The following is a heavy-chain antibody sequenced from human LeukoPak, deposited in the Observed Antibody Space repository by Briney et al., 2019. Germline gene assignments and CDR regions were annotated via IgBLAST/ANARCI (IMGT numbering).Heavy chain of an antibody. CDR3: ARSYVYDSYYFDY. CDR1: GGTFSSYA. Sequence: SVKVSCKASGGTFSSYAIIWVRQAPGQGLEWMGGIIPIFGTANYAQKFQGRVTITADKSTSTAYMELSSLRSEDTAVYYCARSYVYDSYYFDYWGQGTLVTVSS. CDR2: IIPIFGTA. J-gene: IGHJ4*02. D-gene: IGHD5/OR15-5a*01. V-gene: IGHV1-69*06.